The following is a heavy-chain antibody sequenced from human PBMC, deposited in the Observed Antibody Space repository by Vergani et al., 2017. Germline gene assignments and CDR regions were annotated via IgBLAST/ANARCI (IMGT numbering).Heavy chain of an antibody. CDR1: GGSISSYY. Sequence: QVQLQESGPGLVKPSETLSLTCTVSGGSISSYYWSWIRQPAGKGLEWIGRIYTSGSTNYNPSLKSRVTMSVDTAKNQFSLKLSSVTAADTAVYYCARVYFDWLGYYYYMDVWGKGTTVTVSS. D-gene: IGHD3-9*01. V-gene: IGHV4-4*07. CDR2: IYTSGST. J-gene: IGHJ6*03. CDR3: ARVYFDWLGYYYYMDV.